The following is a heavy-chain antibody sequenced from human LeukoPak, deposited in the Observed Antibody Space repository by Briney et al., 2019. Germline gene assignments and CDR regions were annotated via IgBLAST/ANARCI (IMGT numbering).Heavy chain of an antibody. CDR1: GGSFSGYY. V-gene: IGHV4-34*01. Sequence: PSETLSLTCAVYGGSFSGYYWSWIRQPPGKGLEWIGEINHSGSTNYNPSLKSRVTISVDTSKNRFSLKLSSVTAADTAVYYCAREGLGIVLPIDYWGQGTLVTVSS. CDR3: AREGLGIVLPIDY. CDR2: INHSGST. D-gene: IGHD7-27*01. J-gene: IGHJ4*02.